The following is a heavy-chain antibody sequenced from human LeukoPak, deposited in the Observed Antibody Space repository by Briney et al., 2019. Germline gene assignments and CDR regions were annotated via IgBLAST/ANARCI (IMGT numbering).Heavy chain of an antibody. D-gene: IGHD3-3*01. Sequence: SETLSLTCTVSGDSINSGSYYWVWIRQPPGKGLEWIGSIYYSGSTYYSPSLKSRVTISVDTSKIQFSLRLSSVTAADTAVYYCARVGVFGVVSDSWGQGILVTVSP. V-gene: IGHV4-39*01. J-gene: IGHJ4*02. CDR1: GDSINSGSYY. CDR2: IYYSGST. CDR3: ARVGVFGVVSDS.